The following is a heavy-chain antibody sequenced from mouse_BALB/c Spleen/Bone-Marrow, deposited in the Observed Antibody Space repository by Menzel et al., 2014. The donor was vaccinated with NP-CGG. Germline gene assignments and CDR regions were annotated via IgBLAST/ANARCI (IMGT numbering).Heavy chain of an antibody. CDR3: TRSNGNWFAY. CDR2: INPSNGGT. Sequence: VQLQQSGAELVKPGASVKLSCKASGYTFTSYYMYWVKQRPGQGLEWIGEINPSNGGTNFNEKFKNKATLTVDKSSSTAYMQLSSLIFEDSAVYYCTRSNGNWFAYWGQGILVTVSA. V-gene: IGHV1S81*02. D-gene: IGHD2-1*01. J-gene: IGHJ3*01. CDR1: GYTFTSYY.